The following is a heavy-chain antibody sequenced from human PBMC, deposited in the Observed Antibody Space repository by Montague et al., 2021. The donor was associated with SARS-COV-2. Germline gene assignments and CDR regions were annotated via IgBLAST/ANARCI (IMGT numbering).Heavy chain of an antibody. CDR2: XDWDDDK. Sequence: PALVKPTQTLTLTCTFSGFSLSTSGMCVSWIRQPPGKALEWLARXDWDDDKYYCTSLKTRLTISKDTSKNQVVLTMTNMDPVDTATYYCARETGTTVSLDYWGQGTLGTVSS. J-gene: IGHJ4*02. CDR1: GFSLSTSGMC. D-gene: IGHD1-7*01. CDR3: ARETGTTVSLDY. V-gene: IGHV2-70*11.